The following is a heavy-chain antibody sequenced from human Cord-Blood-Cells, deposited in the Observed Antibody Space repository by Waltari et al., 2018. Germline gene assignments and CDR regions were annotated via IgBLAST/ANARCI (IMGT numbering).Heavy chain of an antibody. CDR2: ISYDGSNK. CDR1: GFTFSSYG. Sequence: QVQLVESGGGVVQPGRSLRLSCAASGFTFSSYGMHWVRQAPGKGLEWLAVISYDGSNKYYADSVKGRFTISRDNSKNTLYLQMNSLRAEDTAVYYCAKGITMIVVVTPFDYWGQGTLVTVSS. V-gene: IGHV3-30*18. D-gene: IGHD3-22*01. CDR3: AKGITMIVVVTPFDY. J-gene: IGHJ4*02.